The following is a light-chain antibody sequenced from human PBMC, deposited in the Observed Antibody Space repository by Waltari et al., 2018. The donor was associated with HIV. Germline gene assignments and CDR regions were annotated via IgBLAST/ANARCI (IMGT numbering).Light chain of an antibody. CDR1: PSNIADNY. CDR3: GTWDNSLRAGV. Sequence: QSVVTQPPSVSAAPGQRVTISCSGSPSNIADNYVSWYLQLPGSAPKLLIYETTKRPSGIPDRFSGSKSGTTATLGITGLQTGDEAVYYCGTWDNSLRAGVFGGGTKLTVL. J-gene: IGLJ2*01. V-gene: IGLV1-51*02. CDR2: ETT.